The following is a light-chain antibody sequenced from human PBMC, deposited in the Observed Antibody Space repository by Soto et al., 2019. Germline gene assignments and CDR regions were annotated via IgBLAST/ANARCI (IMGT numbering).Light chain of an antibody. CDR2: DAS. CDR3: QQRSNWPPTLT. CDR1: QSVSSY. V-gene: IGKV3-11*01. J-gene: IGKJ1*01. Sequence: GERATLSCRASQSVSSYLAWYQQKPGQAPRLLIYDASNRATGIPARFSGSGSGTDFTLTISSLEPEDFAVYYCQQRSNWPPTLTFGQGTKVDIK.